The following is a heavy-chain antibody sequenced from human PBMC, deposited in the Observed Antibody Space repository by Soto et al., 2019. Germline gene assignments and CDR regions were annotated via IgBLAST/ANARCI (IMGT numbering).Heavy chain of an antibody. J-gene: IGHJ6*02. CDR3: ARLPYTANKAHYYYYGMDV. CDR2: IYYSGST. CDR1: GGSISSSSYY. Sequence: PSETLSLTCTVSGGSISSSSYYWGWIRQPPGKGLEWIGSIYYSGSTYYNPSLKSRVTISVDTSKNQFSLKLSCVTAADTAVYYCARLPYTANKAHYYYYGMDVWGQGTTVTVSS. V-gene: IGHV4-39*01. D-gene: IGHD5-18*01.